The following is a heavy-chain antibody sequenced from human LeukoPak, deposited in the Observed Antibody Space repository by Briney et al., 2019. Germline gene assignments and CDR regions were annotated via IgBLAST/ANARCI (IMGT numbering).Heavy chain of an antibody. CDR1: GFTFSNAW. V-gene: IGHV3-15*01. D-gene: IGHD3-10*01. CDR3: TTAGPSYGSGSIPVDY. CDR2: IKSKTDGGTT. Sequence: GRSLRLSCAASGFTFSNAWMSWVRQAPGKGLEWVGRIKSKTDGGTTDYAAPVKGRFTISRDDSKNTLYLQMNSLKTEDTAVYYCTTAGPSYGSGSIPVDYWGQGNLVTVSS. J-gene: IGHJ4*02.